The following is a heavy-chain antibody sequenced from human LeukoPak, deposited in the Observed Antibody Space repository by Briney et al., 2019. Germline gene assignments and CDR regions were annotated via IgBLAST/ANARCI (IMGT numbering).Heavy chain of an antibody. Sequence: PSETLSLTCAVSGGSISSSNWWSWVRQPPGKGLEWIGEIYHSGSTNYNPSLKSRVTISVDKSKNQFSLKLSSVTAADTAVYYCARKVVAATKGYFQHWGQGTLVTVSS. CDR1: GGSISSSNW. V-gene: IGHV4-4*02. D-gene: IGHD2-15*01. CDR3: ARKVVAATKGYFQH. CDR2: IYHSGST. J-gene: IGHJ1*01.